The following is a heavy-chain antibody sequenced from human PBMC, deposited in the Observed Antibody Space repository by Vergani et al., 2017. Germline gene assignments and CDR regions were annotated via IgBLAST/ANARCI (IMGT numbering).Heavy chain of an antibody. J-gene: IGHJ3*02. D-gene: IGHD2-21*02. V-gene: IGHV4-59*01. Sequence: QVQLQESGPGLVKPSETLSLTCTVSGGSISSYYWSWIRQPPGKGLEWIGYIYYSGSTNYKPSLKSRVTISVDTSKNQFSLKLSSVTAADTAVYYCARNPYWGGDCYSDAFDIWGQGTMVTVSS. CDR2: IYYSGST. CDR3: ARNPYWGGDCYSDAFDI. CDR1: GGSISSYY.